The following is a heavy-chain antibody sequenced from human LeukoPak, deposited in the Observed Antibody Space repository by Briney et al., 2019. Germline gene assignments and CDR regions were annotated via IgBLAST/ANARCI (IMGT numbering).Heavy chain of an antibody. CDR2: INHSGST. D-gene: IGHD6-13*01. J-gene: IGHJ4*02. Sequence: SETLSLTCAVYGGSFSGYYWSWIRQPPGKGLEWIGEINHSGSTNYNPSLKSRVTISVDTSKNQFSLKLSSVTAADTAVYYCARGLGYSSSWYPDYFDYWGQGTLVTVSS. CDR1: GGSFSGYY. V-gene: IGHV4-34*01. CDR3: ARGLGYSSSWYPDYFDY.